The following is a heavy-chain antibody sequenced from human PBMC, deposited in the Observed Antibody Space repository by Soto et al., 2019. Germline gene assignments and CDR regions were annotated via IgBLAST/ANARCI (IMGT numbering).Heavy chain of an antibody. CDR1: GFTFSSYG. V-gene: IGHV3-30*18. CDR2: ISYAGSNK. J-gene: IGHJ3*02. D-gene: IGHD3-10*01. Sequence: QVQLVESGGGVVQPGRSLRLSCAASGFTFSSYGMHWVRQAPGKGLEWVAVISYAGSNKYYADSVKGRFTISRDNSKNTLYLQMNSLRAEDTAVYYCAKGGGALLWFGEYHQKGDAFDIWGQGTMVTVSS. CDR3: AKGGGALLWFGEYHQKGDAFDI.